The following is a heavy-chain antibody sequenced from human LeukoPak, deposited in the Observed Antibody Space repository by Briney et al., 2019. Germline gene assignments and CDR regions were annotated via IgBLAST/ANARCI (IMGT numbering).Heavy chain of an antibody. CDR2: IQYDGSHE. CDR3: AKDLFF. Sequence: GGSLRLSCAASGFTFSSYGMSWVRQAPGKGLEWVSFIQYDGSHENYSDSVKGRVTISRGNSRNTLYLQMYSLRPDDTAVYYCAKDLFFWGQGTVVTVSS. D-gene: IGHD3-9*01. J-gene: IGHJ3*01. CDR1: GFTFSSYG. V-gene: IGHV3-30*02.